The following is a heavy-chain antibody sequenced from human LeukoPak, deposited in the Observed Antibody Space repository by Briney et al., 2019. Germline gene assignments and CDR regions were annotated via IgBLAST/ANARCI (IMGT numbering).Heavy chain of an antibody. D-gene: IGHD3-3*01. CDR2: MNPNSGNA. CDR3: ARNYDFNWFDP. CDR1: GCTFTSYD. J-gene: IGHJ5*02. V-gene: IGHV1-8*01. Sequence: ASVKVSCKASGCTFTSYDINWVRQATGQGLEWMGWMNPNSGNAGYAQKFQGRVTMTRNTSISTAYMELSSLRSEDTAVYYCARNYDFNWFDPWGQGTLVTVSS.